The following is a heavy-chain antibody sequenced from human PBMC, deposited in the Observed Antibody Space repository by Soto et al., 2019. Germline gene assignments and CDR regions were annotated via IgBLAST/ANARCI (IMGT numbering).Heavy chain of an antibody. V-gene: IGHV1-8*01. CDR1: GYTFGTYD. D-gene: IGHD3-10*01. Sequence: ASVKVSCKASGYTFGTYDINWVRQAPGQGLEWMGWMNPNSGDTGYAQKFLGRVTMTRDSSIRTVYMELSSLSSEDTAVYYCARVNYYGSGSYEDFFYYYGLDVWGQGTTVTVSS. J-gene: IGHJ6*02. CDR2: MNPNSGDT. CDR3: ARVNYYGSGSYEDFFYYYGLDV.